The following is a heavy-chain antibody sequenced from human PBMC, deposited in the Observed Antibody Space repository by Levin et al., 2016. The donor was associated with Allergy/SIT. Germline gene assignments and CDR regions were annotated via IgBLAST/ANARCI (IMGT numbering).Heavy chain of an antibody. CDR1: GFTFSDYY. CDR3: ARATITIFVFDY. D-gene: IGHD3-3*01. J-gene: IGHJ4*02. V-gene: IGHV3-11*05. Sequence: GESLKISCAASGFTFSDYYMSWIRQAPGKGLEWISYISRSSIYTNYADSVKGRFTISRDDAKNSLYLQMNNLRAEDTAVYYCARATITIFVFDYWGQGTLVTVSS. CDR2: ISRSSIYT.